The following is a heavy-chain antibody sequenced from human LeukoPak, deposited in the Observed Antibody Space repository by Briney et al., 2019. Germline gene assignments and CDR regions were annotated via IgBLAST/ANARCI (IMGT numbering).Heavy chain of an antibody. CDR3: ATRNY. Sequence: PGGSLRLSCAASGFTVSNNYMSWVRQAPGKGLESVSLIYSAGSTYYADSVKGRFTISRDNSKNTLYLQMNSPRVEDTAMYYCATRNYWGQGTLVTVSS. CDR2: IYSAGST. V-gene: IGHV3-53*01. CDR1: GFTVSNNY. J-gene: IGHJ4*02.